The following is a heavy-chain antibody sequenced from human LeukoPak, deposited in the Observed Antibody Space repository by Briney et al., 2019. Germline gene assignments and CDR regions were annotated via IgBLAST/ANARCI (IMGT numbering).Heavy chain of an antibody. CDR1: GFTFYDSA. J-gene: IGHJ4*02. CDR2: IKSKLFNSET. D-gene: IGHD3-10*01. V-gene: IGHV3-73*01. CDR3: CRYEEPSGRFGDS. Sequence: GGSLKLSCAASGFTFYDSAIHWVRQVPGKGLEWLGRIKSKLFNSETAYIDSVKGRFTVYRDDSKNTVFLQMSNLKTDDTALYYCCRYEEPSGRFGDSRGQGALVTVSS.